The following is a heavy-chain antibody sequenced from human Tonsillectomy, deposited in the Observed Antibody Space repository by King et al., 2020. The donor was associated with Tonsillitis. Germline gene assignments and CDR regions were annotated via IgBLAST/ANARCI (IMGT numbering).Heavy chain of an antibody. CDR2: ITPSDSST. J-gene: IGHJ5*02. D-gene: IGHD4-17*01. Sequence: QLVQSGAEVKKPGASVKISCKASGYTFSNYFMHWVRQAPGQGLEWMGIITPSDSSTRYAQKFQGRVTMTRDTSTSTVYMDLSSLKSEDTAVYYCARDGRMTTATTGWFDPWGQGTLVTVSS. CDR1: GYTFSNYF. V-gene: IGHV1-46*01. CDR3: ARDGRMTTATTGWFDP.